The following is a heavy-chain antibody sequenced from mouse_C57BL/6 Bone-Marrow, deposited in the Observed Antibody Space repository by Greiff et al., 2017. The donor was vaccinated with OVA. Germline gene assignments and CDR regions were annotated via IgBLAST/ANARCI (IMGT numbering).Heavy chain of an antibody. V-gene: IGHV1-61*01. CDR1: GYTFTSYW. CDR2: IYPSDSET. Sequence: QVQLQQPGAELVRPGSSVKLSCKASGYTFTSYWMDWVKQRPGQGLEWIGNIYPSDSETHYNQKFKDKATLTVDKSSSTAYMQLSSLTSEDSAVYYCASEGIYDGYYGYFDVWGTRTTVTVSS. J-gene: IGHJ1*03. CDR3: ASEGIYDGYYGYFDV. D-gene: IGHD2-3*01.